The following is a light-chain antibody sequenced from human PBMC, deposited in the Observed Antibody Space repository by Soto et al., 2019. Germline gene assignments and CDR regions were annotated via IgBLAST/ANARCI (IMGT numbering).Light chain of an antibody. CDR1: QSIDTY. V-gene: IGKV1-39*01. CDR2: AAT. J-gene: IGKJ1*01. Sequence: DIQMPQSPSSLSASVGERVTITCRASQSIDTYLNWYQLKPGKAPNLLIYAATRLHTGVPPRFSGSGAGTGFTLSSNNLQPEDFATYYCQQVYSTPGTFGQGTRV. CDR3: QQVYSTPGT.